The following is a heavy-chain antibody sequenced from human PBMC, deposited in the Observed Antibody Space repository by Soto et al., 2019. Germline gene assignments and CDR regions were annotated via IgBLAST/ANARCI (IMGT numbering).Heavy chain of an antibody. J-gene: IGHJ6*03. Sequence: GGSLRLSCAASGFTFSSYAMSWVRQAPGKGLEWVSAISGSGGSTYYADYVKGRFTISRDNSKNTLYLQMNSLRAEDTAVYYCAKVGSPRDSSSWYPDYYYYMDVWGKGTTVTVSS. CDR2: ISGSGGST. CDR3: AKVGSPRDSSSWYPDYYYYMDV. CDR1: GFTFSSYA. D-gene: IGHD6-13*01. V-gene: IGHV3-23*01.